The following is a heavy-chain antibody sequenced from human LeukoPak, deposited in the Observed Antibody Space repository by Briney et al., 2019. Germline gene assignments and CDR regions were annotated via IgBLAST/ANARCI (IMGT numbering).Heavy chain of an antibody. J-gene: IGHJ6*02. CDR1: GFAFSTYS. CDR3: ARDLRGSYYFYYYGMDV. CDR2: VSRSSRFI. D-gene: IGHD1-26*01. Sequence: GGSLRLSCAASGFAFSTYSMNWVRQAPGKGLEWVSSVSRSSRFIFYADSVQGRFTISRDDAKDSLFLQMNSLRAEGTAVYYCARDLRGSYYFYYYGMDVWGQGTTVTVSS. V-gene: IGHV3-21*01.